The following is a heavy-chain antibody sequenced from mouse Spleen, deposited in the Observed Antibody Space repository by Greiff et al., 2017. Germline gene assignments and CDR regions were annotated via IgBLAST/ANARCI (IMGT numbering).Heavy chain of an antibody. J-gene: IGHJ4*01. Sequence: QVQLQQSGPGLVQPSQSLSITCTVSGFSLTSYGVHWVRQSPGKGLEWLGVIWSGGSTDYNAAFISRLSISKDNSKSQVFFKMNSLQADDTAIYYCARPLVRSYAMVYWGQGTSVTVSS. CDR3: ARPLVRSYAMVY. CDR1: GFSLTSYG. D-gene: IGHD6-2*01. V-gene: IGHV2-2*01. CDR2: IWSGGST.